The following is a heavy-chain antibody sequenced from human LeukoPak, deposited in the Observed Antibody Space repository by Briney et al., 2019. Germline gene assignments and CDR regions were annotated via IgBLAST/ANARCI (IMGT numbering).Heavy chain of an antibody. CDR1: GFTFSDYY. V-gene: IGHV3-23*01. CDR3: RPTKYYFDY. CDR2: ISGSGGST. J-gene: IGHJ4*02. Sequence: GGSLRLSCAAPGFTFSDYYMSWIRQAPGKGLEWVSAISGSGGSTYYADSVKGRFTISRDNSKNTLYLQMNSLRAEDTAVAGRRPTKYYFDYWGQGTLVTVSS. D-gene: IGHD6-6*01.